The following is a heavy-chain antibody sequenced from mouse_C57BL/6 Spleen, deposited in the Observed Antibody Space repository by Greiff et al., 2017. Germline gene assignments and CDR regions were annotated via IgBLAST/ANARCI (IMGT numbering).Heavy chain of an antibody. Sequence: EVKLMESGEGLVKPGGSLKLSCAASGFTFSSYAMSWVRQTPEKRLVWVAYISSGGDYIYYADTVKGRFTISRDNARNTLYLQMSRLKSEDTAMYYCTREGTTDAMDYWGQGTSVTVSS. D-gene: IGHD1-1*01. CDR1: GFTFSSYA. CDR3: TREGTTDAMDY. CDR2: ISSGGDYI. V-gene: IGHV5-9-1*02. J-gene: IGHJ4*01.